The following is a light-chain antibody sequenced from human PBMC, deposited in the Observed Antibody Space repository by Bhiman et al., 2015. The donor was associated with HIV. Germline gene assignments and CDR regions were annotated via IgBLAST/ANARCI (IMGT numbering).Light chain of an antibody. J-gene: IGLJ2*01. CDR2: GTS. CDR3: SAYAGNDVI. Sequence: QSVLTQPPSVSGAPGQRVTISCTGSSSNIGAGYVVHWYQQLPRTAPKLLIYGTSNRPSGVPDRFSGSKSGNTASLTVSVLQAEDEADYYCSAYAGNDVIFGGGTKLTVL. V-gene: IGLV1-40*01. CDR1: SSNIGAGYV.